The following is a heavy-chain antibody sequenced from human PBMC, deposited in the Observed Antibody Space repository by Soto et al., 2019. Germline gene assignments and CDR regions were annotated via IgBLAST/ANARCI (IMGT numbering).Heavy chain of an antibody. CDR2: IWYDGSNK. Sequence: GGSLRLSCAASGFTFSSYGMHWVRQAPGKGLEWVAVIWYDGSNKYYADSVKGRFTISRDNSKSTLYLQMNSLRAEDTAVYYCARDRAMTPAYYYYYYGMDVWGQGTTVTVSS. V-gene: IGHV3-33*01. J-gene: IGHJ6*02. D-gene: IGHD4-17*01. CDR1: GFTFSSYG. CDR3: ARDRAMTPAYYYYYYGMDV.